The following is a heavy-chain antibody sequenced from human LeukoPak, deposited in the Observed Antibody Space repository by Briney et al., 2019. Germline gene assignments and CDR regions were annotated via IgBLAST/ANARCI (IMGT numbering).Heavy chain of an antibody. Sequence: GGSLRLSCAGSGFTFSDYAMSWVRQAPGKGLEWVSGISGSGGRTYYADSLKGRFTISRDNSKNTLYLQMNSLRAEDTAVYHCAKLPYFAYFDYWGQGTLVSVSS. CDR2: ISGSGGRT. CDR3: AKLPYFAYFDY. V-gene: IGHV3-23*01. J-gene: IGHJ4*02. CDR1: GFTFSDYA. D-gene: IGHD3-9*01.